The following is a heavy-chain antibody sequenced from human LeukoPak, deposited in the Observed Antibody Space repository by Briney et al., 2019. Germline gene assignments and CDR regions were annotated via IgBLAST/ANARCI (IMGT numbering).Heavy chain of an antibody. CDR1: GGSISSGDYY. Sequence: PSQTLSLTCTVSGGSISSGDYYWSWIRQPPGKGLEWIGYIYYSGSTNYNPSLKSRVTISIDTSKNQFSLKLSSVTAADTAVYYCARQGSSWYKVDYWGQGTLVTVSS. V-gene: IGHV4-61*08. CDR2: IYYSGST. D-gene: IGHD6-13*01. J-gene: IGHJ4*02. CDR3: ARQGSSWYKVDY.